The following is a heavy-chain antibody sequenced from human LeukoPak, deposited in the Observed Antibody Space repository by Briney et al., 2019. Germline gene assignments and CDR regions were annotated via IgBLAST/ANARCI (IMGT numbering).Heavy chain of an antibody. CDR1: GYSISSGYY. Sequence: SETLSLTCTVSGYSISSGYYWAWIRQPPGEGLEWIGNIYSTGLTYYNPSLRSRVTISVDMSKNQFSLDLTSVTTADTAVYYCARLSSSSWYYVYWGQGTLVTVSS. CDR2: IYSTGLT. J-gene: IGHJ4*02. D-gene: IGHD6-13*01. CDR3: ARLSSSSWYYVY. V-gene: IGHV4-38-2*02.